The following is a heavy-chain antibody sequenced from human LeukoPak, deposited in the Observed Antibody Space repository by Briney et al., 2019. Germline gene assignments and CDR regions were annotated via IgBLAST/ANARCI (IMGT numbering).Heavy chain of an antibody. CDR2: INHSGST. CDR3: AGGPGQIRWMKAFDI. J-gene: IGHJ3*02. CDR1: GGSFSGYY. Sequence: SETLSLTCAVYGGSFSGYYWSWIRQPPGKGLEWIGEINHSGSTNYNPSLKSRVTISVDTSKNQFSLKLSSVTAADTAVYYCAGGPGQIRWMKAFDIWGQGTMVTVSS. D-gene: IGHD4-23*01. V-gene: IGHV4-34*01.